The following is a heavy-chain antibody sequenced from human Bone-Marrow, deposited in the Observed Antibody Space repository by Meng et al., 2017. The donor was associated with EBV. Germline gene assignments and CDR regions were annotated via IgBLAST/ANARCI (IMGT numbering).Heavy chain of an antibody. V-gene: IGHV4-30-2*01. CDR1: GGSIASGGYS. CDR3: ARGDDSSGLDY. Sequence: SASELGKTLQTLSLTCVVSGGSIASGGYSWSWIRQPLGKGLEWIEYIYHSGSTSYIPSLKSRVTISVDRSKNQFSLKLNSVTAADTAVYYCARGDDSSGLDYWGQGTLVTVSS. D-gene: IGHD3-22*01. J-gene: IGHJ4*02. CDR2: IYHSGST.